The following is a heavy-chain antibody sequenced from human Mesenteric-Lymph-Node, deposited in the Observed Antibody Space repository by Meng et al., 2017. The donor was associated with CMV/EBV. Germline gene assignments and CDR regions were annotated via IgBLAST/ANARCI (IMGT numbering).Heavy chain of an antibody. CDR3: GVCTGASCSLRDPVPPLQE. J-gene: IGHJ1*01. D-gene: IGHD2-2*01. CDR2: INPNSGGT. CDR1: GYTFTGYY. Sequence: ASVKVSCKASGYTFTGYYMHWVRQAPGQGLEWMGWINPNSGGTNYAQKFQGRVTMTRDTSISTAYMELSRLRSDDTAVYYCGVCTGASCSLRDPVPPLQEWGQGTLVTVSS. V-gene: IGHV1-2*02.